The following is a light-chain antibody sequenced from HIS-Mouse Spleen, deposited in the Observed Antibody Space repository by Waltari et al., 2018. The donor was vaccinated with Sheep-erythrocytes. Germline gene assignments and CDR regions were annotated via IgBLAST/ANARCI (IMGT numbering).Light chain of an antibody. J-gene: IGKJ3*01. CDR1: QSVSSN. CDR2: GAS. Sequence: VMTQSPATLSVSPGERATLSCRASQSVSSNLAWYQQKPGQAPRLLIYGASTRATGIPARFSGSGSGTEFTLTISSMQSEDFAVYYCQQYNNWPFTFGPGTKVDIK. CDR3: QQYNNWPFT. V-gene: IGKV3-15*01.